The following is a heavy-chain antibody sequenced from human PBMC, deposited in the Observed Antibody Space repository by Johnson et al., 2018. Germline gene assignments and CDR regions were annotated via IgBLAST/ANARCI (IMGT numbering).Heavy chain of an antibody. CDR3: ASDLNYDSREGAFDI. Sequence: QVQLVQSGGGVVQPGRSLRLSCAASGFTFSTYGMHWVRQAPGKGLEWVALISYDGSNKYYADSVKGRFTISRDNSKNTLYLQMNSLRAEDTAVYYCASDLNYDSREGAFDIWGQGTMVTVSS. J-gene: IGHJ3*02. CDR2: ISYDGSNK. V-gene: IGHV3-30*03. D-gene: IGHD3-22*01. CDR1: GFTFSTYG.